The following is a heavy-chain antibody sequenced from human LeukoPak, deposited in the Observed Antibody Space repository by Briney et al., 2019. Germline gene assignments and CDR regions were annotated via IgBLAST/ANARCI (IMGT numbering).Heavy chain of an antibody. CDR2: IIPIFGTA. D-gene: IGHD3-16*02. CDR1: GGTFSSYA. Sequence: ASVKVSCKASGGTFSSYAISWVRQAPGQGLEWMGGIIPIFGTANYAQKFQGRVTITADESTSTAYMELSSLRSEDTAVYYCARAHGRLRLGELSSWFDPWGQGTLVTVSS. CDR3: ARAHGRLRLGELSSWFDP. J-gene: IGHJ5*02. V-gene: IGHV1-69*13.